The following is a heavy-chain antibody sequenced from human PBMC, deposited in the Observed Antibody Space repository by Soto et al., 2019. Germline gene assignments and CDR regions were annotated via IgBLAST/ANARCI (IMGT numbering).Heavy chain of an antibody. J-gene: IGHJ4*02. CDR3: ARVRGDYLDY. CDR1: GCSISSYY. Sequence: SETLSLTCTVSGCSISSYYWSWIRQPPGKGLEWIGYIYYSGSTNYNPSLKSRVTISVDTSKNQFSLKLSSVTAADTAVYYCARVRGDYLDYGGQGTLVTVS. D-gene: IGHD3-22*01. CDR2: IYYSGST. V-gene: IGHV4-59*01.